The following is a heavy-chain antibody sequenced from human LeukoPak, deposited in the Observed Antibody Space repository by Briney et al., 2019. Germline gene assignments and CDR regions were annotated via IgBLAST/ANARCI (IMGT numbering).Heavy chain of an antibody. CDR3: ARDGGRSSRYYYMDV. CDR1: GGTFSSYA. V-gene: IGHV1-69*13. CDR2: IIPIFGTA. D-gene: IGHD1-26*01. J-gene: IGHJ6*03. Sequence: GASVKVSCKASGGTFSSYAISWVRQAPGQGLEWMGGIIPIFGTANYAQKFQGRVTITADESTSTAYMELSSLRSEDTAVYYCARDGGRSSRYYYMDVWGKGTTVTVSS.